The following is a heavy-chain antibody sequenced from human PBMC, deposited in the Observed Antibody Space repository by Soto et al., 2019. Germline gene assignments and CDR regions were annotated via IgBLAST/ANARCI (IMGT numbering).Heavy chain of an antibody. D-gene: IGHD3-16*01. CDR3: ARGDTSYVWFHEI. CDR2: IIPVFDTT. Sequence: QEQLVQSGAEVKKSGSSVKVSCKASGGLFSTYAISWVRQAPGQGLEWMGVIIPVFDTTYYAEKFEGRVTISPDESTDTAFMELRSLRSEDTAMYYWARGDTSYVWFHEIWGQGTLVTVSS. CDR1: GGLFSTYA. J-gene: IGHJ4*02. V-gene: IGHV1-69*01.